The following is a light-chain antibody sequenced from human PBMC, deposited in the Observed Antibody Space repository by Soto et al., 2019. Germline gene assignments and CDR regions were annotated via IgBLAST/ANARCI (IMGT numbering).Light chain of an antibody. CDR2: GVS. Sequence: DIQMTQSPSTLSASVGDRVTITCRASQSISSWLAWYQQKTGKAPKLLIFGVSSLDNGVPSRFSGSGCGTEFTLTISSLQPDDFATYYCQQYSSYSGLTFGGGTKVEIK. CDR1: QSISSW. J-gene: IGKJ4*01. CDR3: QQYSSYSGLT. V-gene: IGKV1-5*03.